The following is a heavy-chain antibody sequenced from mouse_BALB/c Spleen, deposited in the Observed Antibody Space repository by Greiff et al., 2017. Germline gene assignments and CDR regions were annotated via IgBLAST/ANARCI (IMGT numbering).Heavy chain of an antibody. D-gene: IGHD1-1*01. CDR2: IYPSDSYT. CDR1: GYTFTSYW. V-gene: IGHV1-69*02. Sequence: QVQLQQPGAELVRPGASVKLSCKASGYTFTSYWINWVKQRPGQGLEWIGNIYPSDSYTNYNQKFKDKAILTVEKSSTTAYMQLSSPTSEDSAVYYCTRETDYYGSRNFDVWGAGTTVTDSS. CDR3: TRETDYYGSRNFDV. J-gene: IGHJ1*01.